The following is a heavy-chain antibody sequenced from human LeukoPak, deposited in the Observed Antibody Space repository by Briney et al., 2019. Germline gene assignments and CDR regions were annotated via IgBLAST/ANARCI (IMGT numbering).Heavy chain of an antibody. J-gene: IGHJ6*03. Sequence: SETLSLTCAVYGGSFSGYYWSWIRQPPGKGLEWIGEINHSGSTNYNPSLKSRVTISVDTSKNQFSLKLSSVTAADTAVYYCARGGYSYGQRGYYYYYMDVWGKGTTVTVSS. V-gene: IGHV4-34*01. CDR3: ARGGYSYGQRGYYYYYMDV. CDR1: GGSFSGYY. CDR2: INHSGST. D-gene: IGHD5-18*01.